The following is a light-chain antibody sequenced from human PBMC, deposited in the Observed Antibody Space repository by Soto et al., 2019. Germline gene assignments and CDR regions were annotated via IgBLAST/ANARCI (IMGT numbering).Light chain of an antibody. CDR1: QSIGNW. CDR3: QQRSDWPWT. Sequence: DIQMTQSPSSLSASVGDRVIITCRASQSIGNWLAWYQQKPGKAPKVLIFKASTLESGVPSRFSGGGSGTDFTLTISNLEPEDFAVYYCQQRSDWPWTFGQGTKVDIK. J-gene: IGKJ1*01. CDR2: KAS. V-gene: IGKV1-5*03.